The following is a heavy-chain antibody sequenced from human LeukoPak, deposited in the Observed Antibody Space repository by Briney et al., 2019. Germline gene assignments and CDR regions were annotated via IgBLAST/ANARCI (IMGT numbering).Heavy chain of an antibody. CDR3: ARDLSGVTGYTYGRGIDY. V-gene: IGHV3-7*01. CDR2: IKKDGSEK. D-gene: IGHD5-18*01. J-gene: IGHJ4*02. CDR1: GFTFSNAW. Sequence: PGGSLRLSCAASGFTFSNAWMTWVRQAPGKGLEWVANIKKDGSEKYYVDSVKGRFTISRDNDKTSLYLQMNSLRAEETAVYYCARDLSGVTGYTYGRGIDYWGQGTLVTVSS.